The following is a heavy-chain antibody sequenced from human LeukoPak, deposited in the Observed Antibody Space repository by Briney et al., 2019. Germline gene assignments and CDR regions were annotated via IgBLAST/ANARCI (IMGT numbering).Heavy chain of an antibody. Sequence: GGSLRLSCPASGFTFSSYGMHWVRQAPGKGLEWGAVIWYDGSNKYYADSVKGRFTISRDNSKNTVYLQMNSLRVEDTAVYYCARDTAQGSSWFIFDYWGQGTLVTVSS. CDR1: GFTFSSYG. D-gene: IGHD6-13*01. CDR2: IWYDGSNK. CDR3: ARDTAQGSSWFIFDY. V-gene: IGHV3-33*01. J-gene: IGHJ4*02.